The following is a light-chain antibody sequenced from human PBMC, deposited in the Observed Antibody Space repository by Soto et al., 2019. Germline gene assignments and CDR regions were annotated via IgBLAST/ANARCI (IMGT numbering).Light chain of an antibody. V-gene: IGKV3-20*01. CDR3: QQYVSSPWA. CDR1: QTVRNNY. Sequence: EFVLTQSPGTLSLSPWERATLSCRASQTVRNNYLAWYQQKPGQAPRLLIYGASRRATGIPDRFTGSGSGTDCTRTISRREPADFAVYYCQQYVSSPWAFGQGTKVDIK. CDR2: GAS. J-gene: IGKJ1*01.